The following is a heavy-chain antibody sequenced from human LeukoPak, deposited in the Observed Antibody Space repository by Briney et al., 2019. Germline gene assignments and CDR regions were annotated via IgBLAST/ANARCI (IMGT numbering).Heavy chain of an antibody. CDR1: GGTFSSYA. J-gene: IGHJ4*02. V-gene: IGHV1-69*13. Sequence: SVKVSCKASGGTFSSYAISWVRQAPGQGLGWMGGIIPIFGTANYAQKFQGRVTITADESTSTAYMELSSLRSEDTAVYYCAAVRNYYDSSGYYDYVDYWGQGTLVTVSS. CDR3: AAVRNYYDSSGYYDYVDY. D-gene: IGHD3-22*01. CDR2: IIPIFGTA.